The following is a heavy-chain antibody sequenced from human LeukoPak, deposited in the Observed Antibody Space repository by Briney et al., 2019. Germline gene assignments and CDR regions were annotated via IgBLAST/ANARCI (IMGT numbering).Heavy chain of an antibody. CDR1: GYSFTSYW. Sequence: GESLKISCKGSGYSFTSYWISWVRQMPGKGLEWMGRIDPSDSYTNYSPSFQGHVTISADKSISTAYLQWSSLKASDTAMCYCARLRGYYYGSGSYVDVWGKGTTVTVSS. CDR2: IDPSDSYT. J-gene: IGHJ6*04. CDR3: ARLRGYYYGSGSYVDV. V-gene: IGHV5-10-1*01. D-gene: IGHD3-10*01.